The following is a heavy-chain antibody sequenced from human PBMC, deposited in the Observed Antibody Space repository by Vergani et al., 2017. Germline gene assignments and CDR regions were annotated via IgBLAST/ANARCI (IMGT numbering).Heavy chain of an antibody. J-gene: IGHJ6*03. CDR3: AAHCSGGSCYSDGYYYYYMDV. D-gene: IGHD2-15*01. V-gene: IGHV1-18*01. CDR2: ISAYNGNT. Sequence: QVQLVQSGAEVKKPGASVKVSCKASGYTFTSYGISWVRQAPGQGLEWMGWISAYNGNTNYAQKLQGRVTMTTDTSTSTAYMELRSLRSDDTAVYYCAAHCSGGSCYSDGYYYYYMDVWGKGTTVTVSS. CDR1: GYTFTSYG.